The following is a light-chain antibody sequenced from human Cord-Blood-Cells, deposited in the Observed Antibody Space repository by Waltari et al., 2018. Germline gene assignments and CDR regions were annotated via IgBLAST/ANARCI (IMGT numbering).Light chain of an antibody. CDR3: SSYTSSSTYV. V-gene: IGLV2-14*01. J-gene: IGLJ1*01. Sequence: HSALTQPASVSVSPAQSLTISCSGTSSDVGGYNYVSWYQQHPGNAPKLMIYDVSNRPSVVSNRFSGSKAGNTASMTISGLQAEDEADYYCSSYTSSSTYVFGTGTKVTVL. CDR2: DVS. CDR1: SSDVGGYNY.